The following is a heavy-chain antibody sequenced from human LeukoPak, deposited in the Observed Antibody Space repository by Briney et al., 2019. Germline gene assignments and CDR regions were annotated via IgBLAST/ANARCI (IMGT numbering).Heavy chain of an antibody. V-gene: IGHV3-30-3*01. J-gene: IGHJ6*02. CDR2: ISYDGSNK. Sequence: PGGSLRLSCAASGFTFSSYVMNWVRQAPGKGLEWVAVISYDGSNKYYADSVKGRFTISRDNSKNTLYLQMNSLRAEDTAVYYCARDYGSGYYYGMDVWGQGTTVTVSS. D-gene: IGHD3-10*01. CDR3: ARDYGSGYYYGMDV. CDR1: GFTFSSYV.